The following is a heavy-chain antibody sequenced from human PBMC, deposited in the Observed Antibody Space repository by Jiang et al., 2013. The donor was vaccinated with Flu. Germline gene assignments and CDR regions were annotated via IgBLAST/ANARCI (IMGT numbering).Heavy chain of an antibody. CDR3: ARGLEAATLLHGMDV. Sequence: TLSLTCTVSGDSIRSYYWSWIRQSPGGDWSGLGISITVGAPTTIPPSKSRVTISVDTSKNQFSLKLTSVTAADTAVYYCARGLEAATLLHGMDVWGQGTTVTVSS. D-gene: IGHD2-15*01. V-gene: IGHV4-59*01. J-gene: IGHJ6*02. CDR1: GDSIRSYY. CDR2: SITVGAP.